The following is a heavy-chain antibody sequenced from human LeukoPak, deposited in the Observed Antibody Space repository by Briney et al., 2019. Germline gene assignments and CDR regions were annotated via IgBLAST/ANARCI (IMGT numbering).Heavy chain of an antibody. D-gene: IGHD3-10*01. V-gene: IGHV1-18*04. J-gene: IGHJ5*02. Sequence: ASVKVSCKASGYTFTGYYMHWVRQAPGQGLEWMGWISAYNGNTNYAQNLQGRVTMTTDTPTSTAYVELRSLRSDDTAMYYCARDRGPMVRGVLFSPHNYFDPWGQGTLVTVSS. CDR3: ARDRGPMVRGVLFSPHNYFDP. CDR2: ISAYNGNT. CDR1: GYTFTGYY.